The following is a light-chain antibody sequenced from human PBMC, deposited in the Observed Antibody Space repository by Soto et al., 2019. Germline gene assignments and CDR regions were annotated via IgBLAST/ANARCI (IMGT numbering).Light chain of an antibody. CDR2: GAS. CDR1: QSVGRN. Sequence: EIVMTQSPATLSVSPGERATLSCRASQSVGRNLAWYQQKPGQAPRLLIYGASTRATGIPARFSGSGSGTEFTLTVSSLQSEDAAIYSYQQYNHWPTLTFGGVTKVEIK. CDR3: QQYNHWPTLT. J-gene: IGKJ4*01. V-gene: IGKV3-15*01.